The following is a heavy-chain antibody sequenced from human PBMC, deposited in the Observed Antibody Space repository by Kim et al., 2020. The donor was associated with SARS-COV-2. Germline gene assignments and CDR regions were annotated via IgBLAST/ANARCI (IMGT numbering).Heavy chain of an antibody. V-gene: IGHV1-24*01. D-gene: IGHD1-1*01. Sequence: ASVKVSCKVSGNTLTKMSMHWVRQAPGVGLEWMGYFDPEIGQTIYAQKFRGRIRVTDYTSTDTGYMELNSLTSEDAAVYYCVTDEVIQNDLANWGQGTLVTVSS. CDR3: VTDEVIQNDLAN. CDR2: FDPEIGQT. J-gene: IGHJ4*02. CDR1: GNTLTKMS.